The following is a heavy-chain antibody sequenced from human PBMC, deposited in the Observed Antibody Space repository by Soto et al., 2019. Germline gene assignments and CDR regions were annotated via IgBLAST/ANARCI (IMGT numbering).Heavy chain of an antibody. CDR1: GFTFSSYS. V-gene: IGHV3-21*01. D-gene: IGHD3-10*01. CDR2: ISSSSSYI. Sequence: EVQLAESGGGLVKPGGSLRLSCAASGFTFSSYSMNWVRQAPGKGLEWVSSISSSSSYIYYADSVKGRFTISRDNAKNSLYLQMNSLRAEDTAVYYCARGENYYGSGSPTNNYYYGMDVWGQGTTVTVSS. J-gene: IGHJ6*02. CDR3: ARGENYYGSGSPTNNYYYGMDV.